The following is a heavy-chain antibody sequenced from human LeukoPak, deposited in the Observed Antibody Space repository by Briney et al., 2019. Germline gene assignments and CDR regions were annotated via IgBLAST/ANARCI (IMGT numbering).Heavy chain of an antibody. CDR2: MSPNSGNT. CDR1: GYAFTTFD. J-gene: IGHJ5*02. Sequence: ASVKVSCKASGYAFTTFDINWVRQAPGQGLEWLGWMSPNSGNTGYAQRFQGRVTMTRDTSISTAYLELSSLRSEDTAVYYCTRGAGGRYNDWFDPWGQGTPVTVSS. V-gene: IGHV1-8*01. D-gene: IGHD1-26*01. CDR3: TRGAGGRYNDWFDP.